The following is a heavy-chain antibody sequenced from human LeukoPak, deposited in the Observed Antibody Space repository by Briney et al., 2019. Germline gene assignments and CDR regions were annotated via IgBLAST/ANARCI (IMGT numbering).Heavy chain of an antibody. CDR3: ARGRTVTPFDY. D-gene: IGHD4-11*01. V-gene: IGHV4-31*03. J-gene: IGHJ4*02. CDR2: IYYSGST. Sequence: SSETLSLTCTVSGGSISSGGYSWSWIRQHPGKGLEWIGYIYYSGSTYYNPSLKSRVTISVDTSKNQFSLKLSSVTAADTAVYYCARGRTVTPFDYWGQGTLVTVSS. CDR1: GGSISSGGYS.